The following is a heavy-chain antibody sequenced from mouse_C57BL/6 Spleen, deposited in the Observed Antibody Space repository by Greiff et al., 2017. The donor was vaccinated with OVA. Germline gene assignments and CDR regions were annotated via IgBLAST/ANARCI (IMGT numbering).Heavy chain of an antibody. CDR3: ARVKLGRGAMDY. J-gene: IGHJ4*01. CDR1: GFTFSSYA. D-gene: IGHD4-1*01. CDR2: ISDGGSYT. V-gene: IGHV5-4*01. Sequence: EVHLVESGGGLVKPGGSLKLSCAASGFTFSSYAMSWVRQTPEKRLEWVATISDGGSYTYYPDNVKGRFTISRDNVKNNLYLQMSHLKSEDTAMYYCARVKLGRGAMDYWGQGTSVTVSS.